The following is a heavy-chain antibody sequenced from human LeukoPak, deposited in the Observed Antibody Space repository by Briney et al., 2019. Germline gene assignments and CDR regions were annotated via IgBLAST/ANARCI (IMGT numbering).Heavy chain of an antibody. CDR3: ARTYYD. D-gene: IGHD3-10*01. J-gene: IGHJ4*02. Sequence: GGSLRLSCTASGFTFSSYEMNWVRQAPGKGLELVSYISSSGYSIYYADSVKGRFTISRDNANNSLYLQMNSLRAEDTAVYYCARTYYDWGQGTLVTVSS. CDR1: GFTFSSYE. CDR2: ISSSGYSI. V-gene: IGHV3-48*03.